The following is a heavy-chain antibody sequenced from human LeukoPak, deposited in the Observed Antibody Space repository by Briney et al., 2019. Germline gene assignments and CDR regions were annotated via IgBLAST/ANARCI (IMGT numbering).Heavy chain of an antibody. V-gene: IGHV1-8*03. CDR1: GYTFTSYD. D-gene: IGHD1-26*01. Sequence: GASVKVSCKASGYTFTSYDINWVRQATGQGLEWMGWVNPNSGNTGYAQKFQGRVTITRNTSISTAYMELSSLRSEDTAVYYCARGPVGATGEDIWGQGTMVTVSS. CDR2: VNPNSGNT. CDR3: ARGPVGATGEDI. J-gene: IGHJ3*02.